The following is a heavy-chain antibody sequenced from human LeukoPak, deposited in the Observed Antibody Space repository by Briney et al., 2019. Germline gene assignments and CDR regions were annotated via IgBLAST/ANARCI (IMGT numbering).Heavy chain of an antibody. CDR3: ARDPLSYDFWSGYYTDNWFDP. D-gene: IGHD3-3*01. Sequence: GGSLRLSCAASGFTFSGYSLTWVRQAPGKGLEWVSSISNTGSYTYYLDSVKGRFTISRDNAKNSTFLQMNSLRAEDTAVYYCARDPLSYDFWSGYYTDNWFDPWGQGTLVTVSS. CDR2: ISNTGSYT. CDR1: GFTFSGYS. J-gene: IGHJ5*02. V-gene: IGHV3-21*01.